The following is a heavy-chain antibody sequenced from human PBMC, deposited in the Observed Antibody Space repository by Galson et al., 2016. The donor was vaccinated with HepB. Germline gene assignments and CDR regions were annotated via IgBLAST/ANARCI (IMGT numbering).Heavy chain of an antibody. J-gene: IGHJ4*02. CDR1: GFTFSNYW. V-gene: IGHV3-74*01. D-gene: IGHD3-10*01. Sequence: CLRLPCAASGFTFSNYWMHWVRQAPGKGLVWDSHITIDGSTTTNADSVKGRFTISRDNAKNTLYLQMNSLRAEDTAVYYCASSVRGSGSPPGGYWGQGILVTVSS. CDR3: ASSVRGSGSPPGGY. CDR2: ITIDGSTT.